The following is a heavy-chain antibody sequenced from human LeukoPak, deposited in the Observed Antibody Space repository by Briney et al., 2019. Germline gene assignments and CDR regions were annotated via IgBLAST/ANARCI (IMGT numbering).Heavy chain of an antibody. Sequence: SETLPLTCAVSGGSIGSGGYYRSWIRHQPGKGLEWIGYIYSSGSTDYNPSLKSRLAISVDTPKNQFSLKVTSVAAADTAVYYCSRGRSAAGNFDYWGQGTLVTVSS. CDR2: IYSSGST. CDR3: SRGRSAAGNFDY. J-gene: IGHJ4*02. D-gene: IGHD6-13*01. V-gene: IGHV4-31*11. CDR1: GGSIGSGGYY.